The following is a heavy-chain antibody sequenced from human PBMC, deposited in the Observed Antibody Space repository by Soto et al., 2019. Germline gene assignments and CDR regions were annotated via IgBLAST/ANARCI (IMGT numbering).Heavy chain of an antibody. Sequence: GGSLRLSCAASGFTFSNAWMNWVRQAPGKGLEWVGRIKSKTDGGTTDYAAPVKGRFTISRDDSKNTLYLQMNSLKTEDTAVYYCTTTYYDFWSGYDWYGMDVWGQGTTVTVSS. J-gene: IGHJ6*02. V-gene: IGHV3-15*07. CDR1: GFTFSNAW. D-gene: IGHD3-3*01. CDR2: IKSKTDGGTT. CDR3: TTTYYDFWSGYDWYGMDV.